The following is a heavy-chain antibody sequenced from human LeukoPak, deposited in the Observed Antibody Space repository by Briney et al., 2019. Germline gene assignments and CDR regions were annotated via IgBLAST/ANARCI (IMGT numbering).Heavy chain of an antibody. CDR3: ARDWKGQQPVHDPPQTDY. V-gene: IGHV3-21*01. Sequence: GGSLRLSCAASGFTFSSYSMNWVRQAPGKGLEWVSSISSSSSYIYYADSVKGRFTISRDNAKNSLYLQMNSLRAEDTAVYYCARDWKGQQPVHDPPQTDYWGQGTLVTVSS. CDR1: GFTFSSYS. CDR2: ISSSSSYI. D-gene: IGHD6-13*01. J-gene: IGHJ4*02.